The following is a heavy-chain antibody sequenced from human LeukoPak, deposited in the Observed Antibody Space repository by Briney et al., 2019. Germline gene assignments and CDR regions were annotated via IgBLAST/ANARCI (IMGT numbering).Heavy chain of an antibody. CDR1: GFTFSSYG. Sequence: GGSLRLSCAASGFTFSSYGMHWVRQAPGKGLEWAAFIRYDGSNKYYADSVKGRFTISRDNSKNTLYLQMNSLRAEDTAVYYCANIPRGYSYGIFDYWGQGTLVTVSS. CDR3: ANIPRGYSYGIFDY. V-gene: IGHV3-30*02. CDR2: IRYDGSNK. D-gene: IGHD5-18*01. J-gene: IGHJ4*02.